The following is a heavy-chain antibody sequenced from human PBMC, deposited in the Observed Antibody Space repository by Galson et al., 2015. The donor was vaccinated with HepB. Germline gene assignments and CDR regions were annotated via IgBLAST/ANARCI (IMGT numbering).Heavy chain of an antibody. J-gene: IGHJ4*02. Sequence: SLRLSCAASGFAFSTYSMNWARQAPGKGLEWVSSISRFAGYIYYADSVKGRFTISRDNAKNSLYLQMNSLRAEDTAVYYCAGDRGGQVVDYWGQGTLVTVSS. V-gene: IGHV3-21*06. CDR1: GFAFSTYS. CDR2: ISRFAGYI. D-gene: IGHD3-10*01. CDR3: AGDRGGQVVDY.